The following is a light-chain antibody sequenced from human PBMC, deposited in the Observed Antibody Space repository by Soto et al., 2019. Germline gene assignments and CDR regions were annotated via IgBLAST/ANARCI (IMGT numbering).Light chain of an antibody. J-gene: IGKJ5*01. CDR1: QSVSSY. CDR2: QAS. Sequence: EIVLTQSPATLSLSPGDRVTLSCRASQSVSSYLAWYQQKPGQAPRLLIYQASSRATGIPARFSGSGSGTDFTLTISSLEPEDFAVYYCQQRSNWPTFGQGTRLEIK. CDR3: QQRSNWPT. V-gene: IGKV3-11*01.